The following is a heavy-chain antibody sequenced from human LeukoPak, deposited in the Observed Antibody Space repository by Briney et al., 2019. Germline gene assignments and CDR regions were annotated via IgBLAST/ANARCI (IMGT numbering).Heavy chain of an antibody. CDR2: INQDGSEK. Sequence: GGSLRLSCAASGFTFTTYWMSWVRQAPGKVLEWVANINQDGSEKYYVDSVKGRFTISRDNAKNSLYLQMNSLRAEDTAVYYCARDWGSYRYFDYWGQGTLVTVSS. CDR1: GFTFTTYW. J-gene: IGHJ4*02. D-gene: IGHD3-16*02. V-gene: IGHV3-7*01. CDR3: ARDWGSYRYFDY.